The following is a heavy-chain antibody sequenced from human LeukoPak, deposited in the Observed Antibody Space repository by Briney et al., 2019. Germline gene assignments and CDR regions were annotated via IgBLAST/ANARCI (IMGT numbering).Heavy chain of an antibody. Sequence: GGSLRPSCAASGFTFDDYGMIWVRQAPGKGLEWVSAISGSGGSTYYAVSVKGRFTISRDKSKNTLSLQMNSLRADDTAVYYCAKDLVVGALDYWGQGTLVTVSS. J-gene: IGHJ4*02. CDR3: AKDLVVGALDY. V-gene: IGHV3-23*01. CDR2: ISGSGGST. CDR1: GFTFDDYG. D-gene: IGHD1-26*01.